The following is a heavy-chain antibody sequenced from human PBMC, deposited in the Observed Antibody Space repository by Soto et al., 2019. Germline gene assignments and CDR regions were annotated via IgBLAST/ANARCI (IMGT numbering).Heavy chain of an antibody. CDR1: GYTFTSYG. V-gene: IGHV1-18*01. J-gene: IGHJ4*02. D-gene: IGHD6-19*01. CDR2: ISAYNGNT. CDR3: ARKTYSSGQKPPTLDY. Sequence: ASVKVSCKASGYTFTSYGISWVRQAPGQGLEWMGWISAYNGNTNYAQKLQGRVTMTTDTSTSTAYMELRSLRSDDTAVYYCARKTYSSGQKPPTLDYWGQGTLVTVS.